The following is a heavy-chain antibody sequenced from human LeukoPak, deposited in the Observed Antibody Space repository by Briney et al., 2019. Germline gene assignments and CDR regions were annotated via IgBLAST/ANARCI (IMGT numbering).Heavy chain of an antibody. CDR1: GFTFSSYS. V-gene: IGHV3-21*01. CDR2: ISSSSSYI. J-gene: IGHJ5*02. CDR3: ARDPLDILTGVWVHWFDP. Sequence: GGSLRLSCAASGFTFSSYSMNWVRQAPGKGLEWVSSISSSSSYIYYADSVKGRFTISRDNAKNSLYLQMNSLRAEDTAVYYCARDPLDILTGVWVHWFDPWGQGTLVTVSS. D-gene: IGHD3-9*01.